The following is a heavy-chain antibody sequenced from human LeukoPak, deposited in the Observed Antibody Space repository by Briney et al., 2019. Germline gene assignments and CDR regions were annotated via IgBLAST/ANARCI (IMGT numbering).Heavy chain of an antibody. D-gene: IGHD4-23*01. CDR1: GGYISSYY. Sequence: SETLSFTCTVSGGYISSYYWSWLRQRPGKGLEWIGYIYYSGSTNYNPSLKSRVTISVDSSKNQFSLKLSSVTAADTAVYYCARDRNGGNSGAYYYYYMDVWGKGTTVTVSS. J-gene: IGHJ6*03. V-gene: IGHV4-59*01. CDR3: ARDRNGGNSGAYYYYYMDV. CDR2: IYYSGST.